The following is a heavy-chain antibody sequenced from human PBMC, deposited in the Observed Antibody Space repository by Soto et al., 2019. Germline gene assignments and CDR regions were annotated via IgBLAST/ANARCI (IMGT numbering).Heavy chain of an antibody. Sequence: GGSLRLSCAASGFNFRRYAMHWVRQAPGKGLEWVAVISHDTTNKYYGDSLKGRFTISRDNSKNTLYLQMNSLRTEDTAVYFCAKGSIVATAIQTARCDHWGQGTLVTVSS. CDR2: ISHDTTNK. CDR1: GFNFRRYA. D-gene: IGHD2-21*02. CDR3: AKGSIVATAIQTARCDH. V-gene: IGHV3-30*18. J-gene: IGHJ4*02.